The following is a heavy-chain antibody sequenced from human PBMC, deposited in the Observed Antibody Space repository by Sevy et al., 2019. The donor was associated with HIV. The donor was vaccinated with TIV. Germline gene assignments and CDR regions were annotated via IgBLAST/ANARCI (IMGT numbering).Heavy chain of an antibody. Sequence: GGSLRLSCAASGFTLSNYGMHWVRQAPGKGLEWVAVMWNNGSNKYYADSVKGRFTISRDNSKNTLYLQMNSLRAEDTAEYDCENDLLATVTTDDYFDDWGQGTLVTVSS. V-gene: IGHV3-33*06. D-gene: IGHD4-17*01. J-gene: IGHJ4*02. CDR3: ENDLLATVTTDDYFDD. CDR1: GFTLSNYG. CDR2: MWNNGSNK.